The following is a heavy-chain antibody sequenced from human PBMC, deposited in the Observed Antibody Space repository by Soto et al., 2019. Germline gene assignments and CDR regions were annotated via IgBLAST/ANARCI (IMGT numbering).Heavy chain of an antibody. D-gene: IGHD4-17*01. Sequence: GGSLRLSCAASGFTVSSNYMSWVRQAPGKGLEWVSSISSSSSYIYYADSVKGRFTISRDNAKNSLYLQMNSLRAEDTAVYYCAGSTTVKPYYFDYWGQGTLVTVSS. V-gene: IGHV3-21*01. CDR3: AGSTTVKPYYFDY. CDR1: GFTVSSNY. J-gene: IGHJ4*02. CDR2: ISSSSSYI.